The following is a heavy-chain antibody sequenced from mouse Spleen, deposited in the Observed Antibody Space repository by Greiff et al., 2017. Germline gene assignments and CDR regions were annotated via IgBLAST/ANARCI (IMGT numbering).Heavy chain of an antibody. D-gene: IGHD1-1*01. Sequence: VQLQQSGAELVMPGASVKLSCKASGYTFTSYWMHWVKQRPGQGLEWIGEIDPSDSYTNYNQKFKGKATLTVDKSSSTAYMQLSSLTSEDSAVYYCARGMGSAMDYWGQGTSVTVSS. J-gene: IGHJ4*01. CDR2: IDPSDSYT. CDR3: ARGMGSAMDY. V-gene: IGHV1-69*01. CDR1: GYTFTSYW.